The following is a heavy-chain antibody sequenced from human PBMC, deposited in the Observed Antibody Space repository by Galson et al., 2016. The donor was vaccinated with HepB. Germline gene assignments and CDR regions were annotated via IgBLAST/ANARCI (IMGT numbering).Heavy chain of an antibody. CDR2: IYWNDAK. J-gene: IGHJ4*02. Sequence: PALVKPTQTLTLTCTFSGFSLSTGGVGVGWIRQPPGKALEWLAVIYWNDAKRYSPSLKSRLTITKDTSKNQVVLTMTNVDPVDTGTYFCAHYFDFWSRDLDETFDYWGQGTLGTGSS. CDR1: GFSLSTGGVG. V-gene: IGHV2-5*01. CDR3: AHYFDFWSRDLDETFDY. D-gene: IGHD3-3*01.